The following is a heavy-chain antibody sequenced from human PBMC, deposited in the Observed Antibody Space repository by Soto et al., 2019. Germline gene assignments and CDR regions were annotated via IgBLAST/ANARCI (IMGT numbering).Heavy chain of an antibody. J-gene: IGHJ1*01. V-gene: IGHV1-2*02. CDR3: ARDLVDTAMVIGTEYFQH. D-gene: IGHD5-18*01. CDR2: INPNSGGT. Sequence: QVQLVQSGAEVKKPGASVKVSCKASGYTFTGYYMHWVRQAPGQGLEWMGWINPNSGGTNYAQKFQGRVTMTRDKSISTAYMELSRLRSDDTAVYYCARDLVDTAMVIGTEYFQHWGQGTLVTVSS. CDR1: GYTFTGYY.